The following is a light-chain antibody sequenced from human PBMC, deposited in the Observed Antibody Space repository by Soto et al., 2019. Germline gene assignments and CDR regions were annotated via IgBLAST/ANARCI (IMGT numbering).Light chain of an antibody. CDR1: QSISGW. V-gene: IGKV1-5*01. CDR3: QQYDNYPLT. Sequence: DLQMTQAPSTLSASLGDRVTITCRASQSISGWLAWYQQKPGKAPKLLIYDASSLESGVPSRFSGSGSGTECTLTISNLQPDDLATYYCQQYDNYPLTVGGGNKGDIK. J-gene: IGKJ4*01. CDR2: DAS.